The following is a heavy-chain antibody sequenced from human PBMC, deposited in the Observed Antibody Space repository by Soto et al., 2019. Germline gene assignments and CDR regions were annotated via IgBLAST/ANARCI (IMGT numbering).Heavy chain of an antibody. J-gene: IGHJ3*02. D-gene: IGHD6-13*01. CDR3: ARRYSSAFDI. Sequence: PSETLSLTCTVSGGSISSDSYYWGWIRQSPEKGLEWIASISYSGSTYYNPTLKSRLIISVDTSKSQFSLKLSSVTAADPAVYYCARRYSSAFDIWGQGTMVTLSS. CDR2: ISYSGST. V-gene: IGHV4-39*01. CDR1: GGSISSDSYY.